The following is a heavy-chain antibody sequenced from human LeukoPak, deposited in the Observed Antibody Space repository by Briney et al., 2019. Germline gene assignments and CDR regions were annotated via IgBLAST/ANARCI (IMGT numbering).Heavy chain of an antibody. CDR1: GCGFTSYW. Sequence: GGALQISYKGSGCGFTSYWIGWGRRMPGKGGGWRGIIYPGDSDTRYSPSFEGQVTISADKSINTAYLQWSSLKASDTAMYYCARRGGSGYSYGSGYWGQGTLVTVSS. J-gene: IGHJ4*02. D-gene: IGHD5-18*01. CDR2: IYPGDSDT. CDR3: ARRGGSGYSYGSGY. V-gene: IGHV5-51*01.